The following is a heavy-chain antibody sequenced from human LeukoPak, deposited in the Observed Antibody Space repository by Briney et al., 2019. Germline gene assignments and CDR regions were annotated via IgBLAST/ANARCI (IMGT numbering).Heavy chain of an antibody. Sequence: SETLSLTCTVSGGSISSSSYYWGWIRQPPGKGLEWIGSIYYSGSTYYNPSLKSRVTMSVDTSKNQFSLKLSSVTAADAAVYYCARAGYYYDSSGYYQFDPWGQGTLVTVSS. CDR2: IYYSGST. CDR3: ARAGYYYDSSGYYQFDP. CDR1: GGSISSSSYY. J-gene: IGHJ5*02. D-gene: IGHD3-22*01. V-gene: IGHV4-39*07.